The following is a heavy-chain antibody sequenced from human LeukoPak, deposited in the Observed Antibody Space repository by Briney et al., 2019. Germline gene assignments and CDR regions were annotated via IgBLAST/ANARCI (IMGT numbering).Heavy chain of an antibody. CDR3: ARHDWFDS. CDR2: IYSGGST. CDR1: GFIVSSDY. V-gene: IGHV3-53*01. J-gene: IGHJ5*01. Sequence: GESLRLSCAVSGFIVSSDYMSWVRQAPGKGLEWVSTIYSGGSTYYADSVKGRFTISRDNSKNTLYLQMNSLRAEDTAVYYCARHDWFDSWGRGTLSPSPQ.